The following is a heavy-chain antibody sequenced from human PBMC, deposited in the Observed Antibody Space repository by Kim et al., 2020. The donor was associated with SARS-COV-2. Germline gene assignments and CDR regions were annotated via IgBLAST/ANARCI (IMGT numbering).Heavy chain of an antibody. J-gene: IGHJ6*01. V-gene: IGHV3-74*01. CDR1: GFTFSSYW. CDR3: ASDVSLRVGATYYYYYAMDV. D-gene: IGHD1-26*01. CDR2: INSDGSTT. Sequence: GGSLRLSCAASGFTFSSYWMHWVRQAPGKGLVWVSRINSDGSTTNYADSVKGRFTISRNNAKNTVYLQMNILRAEDTAVYYCASDVSLRVGATYYYYYAMDVWGQGTTVTLSS.